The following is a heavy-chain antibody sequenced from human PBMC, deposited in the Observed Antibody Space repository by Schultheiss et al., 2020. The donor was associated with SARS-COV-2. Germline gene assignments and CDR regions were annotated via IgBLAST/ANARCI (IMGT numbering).Heavy chain of an antibody. J-gene: IGHJ5*02. CDR2: IYTSGST. CDR3: ARDDYSTNWFDP. V-gene: IGHV4-4*07. D-gene: IGHD4/OR15-4a*01. CDR1: GGSISSYY. Sequence: SETLSLTCTVSGGSISSYYWGWIRQPAGKGLEWIGRIYTSGSTNYNPSLKSRVTMSVDTSKNQFSLKLSSVTAADTAVYYCARDDYSTNWFDPWGQGTLVTVSS.